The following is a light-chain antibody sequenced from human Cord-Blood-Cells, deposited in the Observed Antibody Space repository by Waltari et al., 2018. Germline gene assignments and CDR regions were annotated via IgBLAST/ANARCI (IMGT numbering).Light chain of an antibody. CDR3: QQYGSSPRRT. Sequence: EIVLTQPPGTLSLSPGERATPSCRASQSVSSSYLAWYQQKPGQAPRLLIYGASSRATGIPDRFSGSGSGTDFTLTISRLEPEDFAVYYCQQYGSSPRRTFGQGTKVEIK. V-gene: IGKV3-20*01. CDR1: QSVSSSY. J-gene: IGKJ1*01. CDR2: GAS.